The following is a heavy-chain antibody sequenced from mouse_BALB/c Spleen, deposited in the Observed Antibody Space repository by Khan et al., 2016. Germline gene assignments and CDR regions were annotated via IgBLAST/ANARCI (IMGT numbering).Heavy chain of an antibody. CDR1: GFSLGAYG. CDR3: ARDGWGYYAMDY. Sequence: VQLVESGPGLVAPSQSLSITCTVAGFSLGAYGVNWVRQPPGKGLEWLGMIWGDGSTDYNSALKSRLNITKDNSKSQVFLKMNSLQSDDTARYYCARDGWGYYAMDYWGQGTSVTVSS. D-gene: IGHD2-2*01. CDR2: IWGDGST. J-gene: IGHJ4*01. V-gene: IGHV2-6-7*01.